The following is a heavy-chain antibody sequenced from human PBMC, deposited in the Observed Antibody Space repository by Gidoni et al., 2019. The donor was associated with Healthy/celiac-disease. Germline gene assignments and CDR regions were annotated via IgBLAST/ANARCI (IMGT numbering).Heavy chain of an antibody. D-gene: IGHD4-17*01. CDR3: ARPYGDGEYYYYYMDV. V-gene: IGHV3-30*03. Sequence: GESGGGVVQPGRSLRLSCAASGFTFSSYGMHWVRQAPGKGLEWVAVISYDGSNKYYADSVKGRFTISRDNSKNTLYLQMNSLRAEDTAVYYCARPYGDGEYYYYYMDVWGKGTTVTVSS. CDR1: GFTFSSYG. J-gene: IGHJ6*03. CDR2: ISYDGSNK.